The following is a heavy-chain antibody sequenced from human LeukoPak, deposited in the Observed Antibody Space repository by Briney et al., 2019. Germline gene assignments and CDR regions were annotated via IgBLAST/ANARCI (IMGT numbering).Heavy chain of an antibody. J-gene: IGHJ4*02. V-gene: IGHV4-4*07. Sequence: SETLSLTCTVSGGYTSTYYWSWIRQPAGKGLEWIGHASGSTNYNPSLKSRVTMSVDTSKNQFSLHLSSVTAADTAVYYCARDCVGGSCFDYWGQGTLVTVSS. CDR1: GGYTSTYY. CDR2: ASGST. D-gene: IGHD2-15*01. CDR3: ARDCVGGSCFDY.